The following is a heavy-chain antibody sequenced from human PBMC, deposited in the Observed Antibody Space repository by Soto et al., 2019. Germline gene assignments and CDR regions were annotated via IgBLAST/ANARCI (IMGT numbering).Heavy chain of an antibody. CDR2: IIPIFGTA. D-gene: IGHD1-26*01. CDR1: GGTFSSYS. V-gene: IGHV1-69*01. CDR3: ARDGGRHSGGIDY. Sequence: QVQLVQSGAEVQKPGSSVKVSCKASGGTFSSYSINWVRQAPGQGLEWMGEIIPIFGTANYAQKFQGRVTITADESTSTAYMERSSLRSEDTAVYYCARDGGRHSGGIDYWGQGTLVTVSS. J-gene: IGHJ4*02.